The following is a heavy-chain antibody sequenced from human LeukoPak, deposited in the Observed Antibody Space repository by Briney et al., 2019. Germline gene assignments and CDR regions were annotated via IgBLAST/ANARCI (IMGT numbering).Heavy chain of an antibody. D-gene: IGHD6-19*01. CDR1: GYTFTGYY. CDR3: ARVQARYSSGWSYAY. CDR2: INPYSGGT. V-gene: IGHV1-2*02. J-gene: IGHJ4*02. Sequence: ASVKVSCKASGYTFTGYYMHWVRQAPGQGLEWMGWINPYSGGTNYAQKFQGRVTMTRDTSLSTAYMELSRLRSDDTAVYYCARVQARYSSGWSYAYWGQGTLVTVSS.